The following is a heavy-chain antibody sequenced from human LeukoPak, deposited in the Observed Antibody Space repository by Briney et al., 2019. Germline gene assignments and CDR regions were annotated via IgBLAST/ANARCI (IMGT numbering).Heavy chain of an antibody. CDR1: GYTFTSYG. D-gene: IGHD5-18*01. CDR3: ARVAGYPDYYYMDV. V-gene: IGHV1-18*01. CDR2: ISAYNGNT. J-gene: IGHJ6*03. Sequence: GASVKVSCKAPGYTFTSYGISWVRQAPGQGLEWMGWISAYNGNTNYAQKLQGRVTMTTDTSTSTAYMELRSLRSDDTAVYYCARVAGYPDYYYMDVWGKGTTVTVPS.